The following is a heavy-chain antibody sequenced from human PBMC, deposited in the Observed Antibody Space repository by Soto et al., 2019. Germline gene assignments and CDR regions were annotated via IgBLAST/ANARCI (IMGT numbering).Heavy chain of an antibody. CDR2: MNPNSGNT. J-gene: IGHJ6*02. V-gene: IGHV1-8*01. CDR1: GYTFTSYD. D-gene: IGHD3-10*01. Sequence: GASVKVSCKASGYTFTSYDINWVRQATGQGLEWMGWMNPNSGNTGYAQKFQGRVTMTRNTSISTAYMELSSLRSEDTAVYYCARESYYGSGSFYYYYYGMDVWGQGTTVTVFS. CDR3: ARESYYGSGSFYYYYYGMDV.